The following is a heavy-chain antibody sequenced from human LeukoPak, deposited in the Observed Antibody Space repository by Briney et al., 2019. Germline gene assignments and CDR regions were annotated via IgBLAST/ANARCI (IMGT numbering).Heavy chain of an antibody. D-gene: IGHD1-1*01. J-gene: IGHJ4*02. CDR1: GFTFGDYA. Sequence: PGGSLRLSCTASGFTFGDYAMSWIRQAPGKGLEWVGFIRSKAYGETADYAASVKGRFTISRGDSKAIAYLQMNSLKTEDTAVYHCTRDRGAYNLYDYWGQGTLATVSS. CDR2: IRSKAYGETA. CDR3: TRDRGAYNLYDY. V-gene: IGHV3-49*03.